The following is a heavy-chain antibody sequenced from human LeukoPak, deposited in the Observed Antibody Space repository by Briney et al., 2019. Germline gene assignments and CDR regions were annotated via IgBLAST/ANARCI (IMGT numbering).Heavy chain of an antibody. CDR1: GYTFTGYY. CDR3: ARDLVVVPAATNWFDP. CDR2: INPNSGGT. J-gene: IGHJ5*02. D-gene: IGHD2-2*01. V-gene: IGHV1-2*02. Sequence: ASVKVSCKASGYTFTGYYMHWARQAPGQGLEWMGWINPNSGGTNYAQKFQGRVTMTRDTSISTAYMELSRLRSDDTAVYYCARDLVVVPAATNWFDPWGQGTLVTVSS.